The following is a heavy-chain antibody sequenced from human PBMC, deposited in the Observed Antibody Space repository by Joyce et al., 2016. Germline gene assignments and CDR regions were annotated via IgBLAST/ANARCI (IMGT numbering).Heavy chain of an antibody. D-gene: IGHD4-17*01. CDR1: GGSISSGGYY. Sequence: QVQLQESGPGLVKPSQTLSLTCTVSGGSISSGGYYWSWIRQHPGKGPEWIGYIYYSGSTYYNPSLKSRVTISIDTSKNRYSLKLSSVTAADTAVYYCARVDRGNYGDYHPDYWGQGTLVTVSS. CDR3: ARVDRGNYGDYHPDY. V-gene: IGHV4-31*03. CDR2: IYYSGST. J-gene: IGHJ4*02.